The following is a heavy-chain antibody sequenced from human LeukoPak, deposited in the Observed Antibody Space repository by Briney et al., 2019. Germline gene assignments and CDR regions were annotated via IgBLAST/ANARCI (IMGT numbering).Heavy chain of an antibody. CDR3: ARGRVGGYCSSTSCYAFDI. D-gene: IGHD2-2*01. Sequence: ASMKVPSKPSAYTLTSYGISWLRQAPIHGLDLLGSITAYIGNTNYAQKLQGRVTMTTDTSTSTAYMELRSLRSDDTAVYYCARGRVGGYCSSTSCYAFDIWGQGTMVTVSS. V-gene: IGHV1-18*04. J-gene: IGHJ3*02. CDR1: AYTLTSYG. CDR2: ITAYIGNT.